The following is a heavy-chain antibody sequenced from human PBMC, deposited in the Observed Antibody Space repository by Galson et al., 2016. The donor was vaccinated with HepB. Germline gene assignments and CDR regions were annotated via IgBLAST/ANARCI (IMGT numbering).Heavy chain of an antibody. Sequence: SETLSLTCTVSVDSISDYFWSWIRQPPGKGLEWIGYIHDNGRTTYSPSLKSRATISVDTSKSQFSLKLNSVTPADTAVYYCSRHRRENNGYGDYYYYYGLDVWGQGTTVIVSS. CDR2: IHDNGRT. D-gene: IGHD2-8*01. J-gene: IGHJ6*02. CDR3: SRHRRENNGYGDYYYYYGLDV. V-gene: IGHV4-59*08. CDR1: VDSISDYF.